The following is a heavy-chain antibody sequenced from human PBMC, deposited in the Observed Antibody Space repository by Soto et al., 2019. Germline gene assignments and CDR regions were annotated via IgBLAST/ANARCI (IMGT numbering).Heavy chain of an antibody. CDR1: GFSFSSDA. J-gene: IGHJ4*02. D-gene: IGHD6-19*01. CDR2: IWHDGSNK. V-gene: IGHV3-33*01. CDR3: ARDQGGSGWRRES. Sequence: QVQLVESGGGVVQPGRSLRLSCAASGFSFSSDAMQWVRQAPGKGLEWVAFIWHDGSNKYYAASVRGRFTISRDNSENTMYLQMNSLRAEDTAVYYRARDQGGSGWRRESGGQGTQVSVSS.